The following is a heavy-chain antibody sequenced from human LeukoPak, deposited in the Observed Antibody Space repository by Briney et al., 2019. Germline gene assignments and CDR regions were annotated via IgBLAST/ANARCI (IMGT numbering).Heavy chain of an antibody. CDR2: ISSSSSYI. CDR3: ARDGHFETGFDY. V-gene: IGHV3-21*01. J-gene: IGHJ4*02. Sequence: GGSLRLSCAASGFTFSSYSMNWVRQAPGKGLEWVSSISSSSSYIYYADSVKGRFTISRDNAKNSLYLQMNSLRAEDTAVYYCARDGHFETGFDYWGQGTLVTVPS. CDR1: GFTFSSYS. D-gene: IGHD3-3*02.